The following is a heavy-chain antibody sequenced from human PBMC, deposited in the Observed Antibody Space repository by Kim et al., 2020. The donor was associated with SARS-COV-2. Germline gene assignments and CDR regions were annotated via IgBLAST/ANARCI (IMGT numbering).Heavy chain of an antibody. CDR1: GYTFTTYF. Sequence: ASVKVSCKASGYTFTTYFMHWVRQAPGQGLEWMGVINPGGGSTSYAQTFQGRFTMSRDTSTSTVYMELSSLRSDDTAMYYCARDRLASSSWYENIGMDVWGQGTTVTVSS. CDR3: ARDRLASSSWYENIGMDV. D-gene: IGHD6-13*01. J-gene: IGHJ6*02. CDR2: INPGGGST. V-gene: IGHV1-46*01.